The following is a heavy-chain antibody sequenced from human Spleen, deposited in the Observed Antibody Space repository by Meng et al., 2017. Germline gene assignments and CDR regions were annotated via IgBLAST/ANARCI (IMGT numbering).Heavy chain of an antibody. J-gene: IGHJ3*02. V-gene: IGHV3-9*01. CDR2: IGWNSGRI. D-gene: IGHD6-19*01. Sequence: GGSLRLSCAASGFTFDDYAMHWVRQAPGKGLEWVSGIGWNSGRIGYADSVKGRFTMSRDNTQSSLYLQMNSLRPEDTALYYCAKETFSGWFYDAFDMWGQGTMVTVSS. CDR3: AKETFSGWFYDAFDM. CDR1: GFTFDDYA.